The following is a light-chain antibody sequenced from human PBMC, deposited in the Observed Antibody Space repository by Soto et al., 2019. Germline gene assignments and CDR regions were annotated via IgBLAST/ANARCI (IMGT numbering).Light chain of an antibody. CDR2: DAS. CDR3: QQRSNWPPIT. V-gene: IGKV3-11*01. Sequence: EIVLPQSPGTLSLSPGARATLSCRASQSVSNNYLAWYQQKPGQAPRLLIYDASNRATGIPARFSGSGSGTDFTLTISSLEPEDFAVYYCQQRSNWPPITFGQGTRLEIK. J-gene: IGKJ5*01. CDR1: QSVSNNY.